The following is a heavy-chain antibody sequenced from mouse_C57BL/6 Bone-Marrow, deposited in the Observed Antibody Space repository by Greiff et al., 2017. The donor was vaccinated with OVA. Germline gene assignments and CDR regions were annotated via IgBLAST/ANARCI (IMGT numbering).Heavy chain of an antibody. CDR1: GYTFTSYG. J-gene: IGHJ2*01. V-gene: IGHV1-81*01. CDR3: AKGGKNYFDY. Sequence: VKLMESGAELARPGASVKLSCKASGYTFTSYGISWVKQRTGQGLEWIGEIYPRSGNTYYNEKFKGKATLTADKSSSTAYMELRSLTSEDSAVYFCAKGGKNYFDYWGQGATLTVSS. CDR2: IYPRSGNT. D-gene: IGHD2-1*01.